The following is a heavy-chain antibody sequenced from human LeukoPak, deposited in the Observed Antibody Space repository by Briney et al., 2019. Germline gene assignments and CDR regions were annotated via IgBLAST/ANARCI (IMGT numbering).Heavy chain of an antibody. D-gene: IGHD6-19*01. CDR1: GFPFSSYA. J-gene: IGHJ4*02. V-gene: IGHV3-64*01. Sequence: GGSLRLSCAASGFPFSSYAIHWVRQAPGRGLEYVSGISSNGDSTYYANSVKGRFTISRDNSKNTLYLQMGSLRVEDMAVYYCARDGRGHWLVFGYWGQGTLVTVSS. CDR2: ISSNGDST. CDR3: ARDGRGHWLVFGY.